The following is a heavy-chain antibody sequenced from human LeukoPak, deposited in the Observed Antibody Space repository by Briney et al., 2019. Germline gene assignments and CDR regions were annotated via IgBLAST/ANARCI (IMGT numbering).Heavy chain of an antibody. CDR2: ISPNSGGT. J-gene: IGHJ5*02. CDR3: ARDLVVVPAAVNWFYP. Sequence: ASVKVSCKASGYTFTGYYMHWVRQARGQGLEWMGWISPNSGGTNYAQKFQGRVTMTRDTSVSTAYMELSRLRSDDTAVYYCARDLVVVPAAVNWFYPWGQGTLVTVSS. V-gene: IGHV1-2*02. D-gene: IGHD2-2*01. CDR1: GYTFTGYY.